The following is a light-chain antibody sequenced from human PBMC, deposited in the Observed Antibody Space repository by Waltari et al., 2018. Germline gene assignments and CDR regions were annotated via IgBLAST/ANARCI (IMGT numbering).Light chain of an antibody. Sequence: QSALTQPASVSGSPGQSITISCTGTSSDVGGYSYVSWYQQHPGKAPKLMIYQVSKRPSGVSNRFSGSKSANTASLTISGLQAEDEADYYCCSYAGSTTHYVFGIGTKVTVL. CDR3: CSYAGSTTHYV. V-gene: IGLV2-23*02. CDR1: SSDVGGYSY. CDR2: QVS. J-gene: IGLJ1*01.